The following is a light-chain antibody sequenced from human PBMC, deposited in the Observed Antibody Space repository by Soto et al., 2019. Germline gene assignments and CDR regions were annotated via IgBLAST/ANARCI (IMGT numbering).Light chain of an antibody. CDR3: QQYYQWPLT. J-gene: IGKJ4*01. V-gene: IGKV3-15*01. CDR2: GTS. CDR1: QSVNST. Sequence: EIGMTQSLATLSVSPGERATRACRASQSVNSTLAWYQQIPGQGPRLLLYGTSTRATGIPARFSGSGSGTEFTLTISSLQSEDFAFYYCQQYYQWPLTFGGGTKVEVK.